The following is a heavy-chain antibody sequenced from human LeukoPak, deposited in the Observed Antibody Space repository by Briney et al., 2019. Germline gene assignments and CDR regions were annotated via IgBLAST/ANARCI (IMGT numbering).Heavy chain of an antibody. CDR3: AAAGRGDSSGYYY. V-gene: IGHV3-23*01. CDR2: INSNSVPRT. Sequence: PGGSLRLSCAASGFTFSSFAMSWVRQAPGKGLEWVSGINSNSVPRTYYTDSVKGRFTISRDNSKDTLNLEMNSLRAEDTAVYYCAAAGRGDSSGYYYWGQGTLVTVSS. D-gene: IGHD3-22*01. J-gene: IGHJ4*02. CDR1: GFTFSSFA.